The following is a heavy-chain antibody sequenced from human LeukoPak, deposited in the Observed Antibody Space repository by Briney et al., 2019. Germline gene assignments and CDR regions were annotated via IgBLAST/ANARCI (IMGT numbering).Heavy chain of an antibody. CDR2: IIPILGIA. V-gene: IGHV1-69*04. J-gene: IGHJ4*02. CDR1: GGTFSSYV. Sequence: ASVTVSCKASGGTFSSYVISWVRQAPGQGLEWMGRIIPILGIANYAQKFQGRVTITADKSTSTAYMELSSLRSEDTAVYYCASQSMVRGVSYDYWGQGTLVTVSS. CDR3: ASQSMVRGVSYDY. D-gene: IGHD3-10*01.